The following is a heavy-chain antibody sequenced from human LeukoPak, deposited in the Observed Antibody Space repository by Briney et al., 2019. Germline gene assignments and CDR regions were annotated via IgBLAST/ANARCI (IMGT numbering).Heavy chain of an antibody. D-gene: IGHD6-13*01. Sequence: SETLSLTCTVSGVSVTSYYWNWLRQPAGKGLEWIGRIYTSGSTSYNPSLRSRLTMSVDTSKNQFSLNLSSVTAADTAVYYCARFTKDSSSSSGYYFDYWGQGTLVTVSS. CDR2: IYTSGST. V-gene: IGHV4-4*07. CDR3: ARFTKDSSSSSGYYFDY. J-gene: IGHJ4*02. CDR1: GVSVTSYY.